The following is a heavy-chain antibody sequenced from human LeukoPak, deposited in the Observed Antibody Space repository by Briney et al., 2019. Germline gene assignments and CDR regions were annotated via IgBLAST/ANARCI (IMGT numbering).Heavy chain of an antibody. CDR3: AKAYSRSGGGIDY. CDR1: GFTFDDYA. J-gene: IGHJ4*02. Sequence: GGSLRLSCAASGFTFDDYAMHWVRQAPGKGLEWVSGISWNSGSIGYADSVKGRFTISRDNAKNSLYLQMSSLRAEDTALYYCAKAYSRSGGGIDYWGQGTLVTVSS. CDR2: ISWNSGSI. D-gene: IGHD6-6*01. V-gene: IGHV3-9*01.